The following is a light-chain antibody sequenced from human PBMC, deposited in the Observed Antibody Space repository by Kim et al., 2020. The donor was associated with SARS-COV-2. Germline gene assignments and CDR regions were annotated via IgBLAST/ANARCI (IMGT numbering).Light chain of an antibody. CDR1: QSISNNN. J-gene: IGKJ4*01. CDR3: QQYDSSPLT. Sequence: LSPGERATLSCRASQSISNNNLAWYQQKPGQAPRLLLSGVSRRATDIPDRFSGSGSGTDFTLSISGLEPDDFAVYYCQQYDSSPLTFGGGTKLEI. V-gene: IGKV3-20*01. CDR2: GVS.